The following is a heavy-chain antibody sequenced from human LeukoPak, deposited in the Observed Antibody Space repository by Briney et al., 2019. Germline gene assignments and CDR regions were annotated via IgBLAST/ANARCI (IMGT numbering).Heavy chain of an antibody. CDR2: TRKKTNSYTT. CDR3: ARIAKGVGVDY. Sequence: GGSLRLSCAASGFTFSDHYMDWVRQAPGKGLEWVGRTRKKTNSYTTEYAASVKGRFSISRDDLKNSLYLQMNSLKIEDTAVYYCARIAKGVGVDYSGQGTLVTVSS. CDR1: GFTFSDHY. J-gene: IGHJ4*02. V-gene: IGHV3-72*01. D-gene: IGHD2-15*01.